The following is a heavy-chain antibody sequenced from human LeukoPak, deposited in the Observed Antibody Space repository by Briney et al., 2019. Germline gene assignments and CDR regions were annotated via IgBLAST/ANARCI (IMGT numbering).Heavy chain of an antibody. CDR2: ISYDGSNK. CDR1: RFSFSRHA. J-gene: IGHJ4*02. CDR3: TRLLPSSHHFFDS. V-gene: IGHV3-30-3*01. Sequence: GRSLRLSCVVSRFSFSRHAMHWVRQAPGKGLKWVAVISYDGSNKYYADSVKGRFTISRDNSKSTLYLQMNSLRAEDTAVYYCTRLLPSSHHFFDSWGQGTLVTVSS. D-gene: IGHD6-6*01.